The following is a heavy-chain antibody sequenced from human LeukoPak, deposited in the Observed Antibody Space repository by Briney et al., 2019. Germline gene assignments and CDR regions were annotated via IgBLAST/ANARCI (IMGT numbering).Heavy chain of an antibody. V-gene: IGHV4-34*01. J-gene: IGHJ6*02. D-gene: IGHD3-22*01. CDR1: GGSFSGYY. Sequence: SETLSLTCAVYGGSFSGYYWSWIRQPPGKGLEWIGEINHSGSTNYNPSLKSRVTISVDTSKNQFSLKLSSVTAADTAVYYCARPRTYYYDSSGYSPHYYYYGMGVWGQGTTVTVSS. CDR3: ARPRTYYYDSSGYSPHYYYYGMGV. CDR2: INHSGST.